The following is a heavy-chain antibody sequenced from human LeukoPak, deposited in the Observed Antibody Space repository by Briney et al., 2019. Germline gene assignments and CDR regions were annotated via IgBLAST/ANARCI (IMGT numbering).Heavy chain of an antibody. V-gene: IGHV4-59*01. Sequence: SETLSLTCTVSGGSISSYYWSWIRQPPGKGLEWIGYIYYSGSTNYNPSLKSRVTISVDTPKNQFSLKLSSVTAADTAVYYCAGRYSGNQYDYWGQGTLVTVSS. CDR1: GGSISSYY. D-gene: IGHD1-26*01. CDR3: AGRYSGNQYDY. J-gene: IGHJ4*02. CDR2: IYYSGST.